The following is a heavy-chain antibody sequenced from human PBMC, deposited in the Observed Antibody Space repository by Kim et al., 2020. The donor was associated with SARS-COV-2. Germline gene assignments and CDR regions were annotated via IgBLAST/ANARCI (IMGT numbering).Heavy chain of an antibody. CDR2: INHSGST. V-gene: IGHV4-34*01. D-gene: IGHD2-2*02. CDR1: GGSFSDYN. CDR3: ARGRAGVVPAPVLGLGPYYDYYPMDV. J-gene: IGHJ6*02. Sequence: SETLSLTCAVYGGSFSDYNWSWIRQPPGKGLEWIGEINHSGSTNVSPSVKSRITISVDTSKSQFSLRLKSMTATDTAVYYCARGRAGVVPAPVLGLGPYYDYYPMDVWGRGTPVAVSS.